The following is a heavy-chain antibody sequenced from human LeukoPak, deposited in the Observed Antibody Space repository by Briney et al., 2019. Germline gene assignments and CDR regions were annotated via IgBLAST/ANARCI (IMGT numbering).Heavy chain of an antibody. V-gene: IGHV4-59*10. J-gene: IGHJ4*02. CDR2: ISTSGST. Sequence: SETLSLTCAVYGGSFSGYYWSWIRQPAGKGLESIGHISTSGSTNYNPSLKSRVTMSVDTSKNQLSLKLSSVTAADTAVYYCARQGAAAAAEYYFDYWGQGTLVTVSS. D-gene: IGHD6-13*01. CDR1: GGSFSGYY. CDR3: ARQGAAAAAEYYFDY.